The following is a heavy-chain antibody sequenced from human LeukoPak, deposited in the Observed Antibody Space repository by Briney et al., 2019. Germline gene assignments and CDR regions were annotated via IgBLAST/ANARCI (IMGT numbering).Heavy chain of an antibody. CDR1: GGSFSGYY. CDR3: ARRPPYYYGSGSPLRAFDI. CDR2: INHSGST. Sequence: SETLSLTCAVYGGSFSGYYWSWIRQPPGKGLEWIGEINHSGSTNYNPSLKSRVTISVDTSKNQFSLKLSSVTAADTAVYYCARRPPYYYGSGSPLRAFDIWGQGTMVTVSS. D-gene: IGHD3-10*01. J-gene: IGHJ3*02. V-gene: IGHV4-34*01.